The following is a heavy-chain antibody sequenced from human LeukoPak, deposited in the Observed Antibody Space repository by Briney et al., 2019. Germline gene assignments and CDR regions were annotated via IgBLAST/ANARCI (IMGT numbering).Heavy chain of an antibody. D-gene: IGHD3-22*01. Sequence: SETLSLTCTVSGGSISSDYWSWIRQPPGKGLEWIGYIYYRGSTNYNPSLKSRVTISVDTSKNQFSLKLSSVTAADTAVYYCARLSGYSSGHYYSDYWGQGTLVTISS. CDR2: IYYRGST. V-gene: IGHV4-59*01. J-gene: IGHJ4*02. CDR1: GGSISSDY. CDR3: ARLSGYSSGHYYSDY.